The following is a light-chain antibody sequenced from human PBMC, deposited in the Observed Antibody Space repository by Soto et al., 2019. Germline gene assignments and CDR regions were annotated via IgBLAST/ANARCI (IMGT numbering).Light chain of an antibody. V-gene: IGKV1-5*01. Sequence: DIQMTQSPPTLPAFVGDTVTITCRASQSVSSWLAWYQQKPGTAPNLLIYDASSLASGVPSRFSGSGSGTKFTLTISSLQPDDFAMYYCQQYISFPKTFGQGTKVEMK. J-gene: IGKJ1*01. CDR3: QQYISFPKT. CDR2: DAS. CDR1: QSVSSW.